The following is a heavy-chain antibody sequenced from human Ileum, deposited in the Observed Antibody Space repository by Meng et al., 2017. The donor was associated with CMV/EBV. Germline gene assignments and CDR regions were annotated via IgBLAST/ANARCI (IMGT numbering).Heavy chain of an antibody. CDR1: GGTFSSYG. D-gene: IGHD3-3*01. J-gene: IGHJ4*02. Sequence: KASGGTFSSYGISWVRQAPGQGLEWMGGIIPIFGTANYAQKFQGRVTITTDESTSTAYMELSSLRSEDTAVYYCARASGWSGKFDYWGQGTLVTVSS. V-gene: IGHV1-69*05. CDR2: IIPIFGTA. CDR3: ARASGWSGKFDY.